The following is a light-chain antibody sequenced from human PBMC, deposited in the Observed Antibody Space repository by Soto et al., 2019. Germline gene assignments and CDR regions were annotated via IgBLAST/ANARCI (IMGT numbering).Light chain of an antibody. CDR2: DVS. CDR3: QQFYMGWT. J-gene: IGKJ1*01. CDR1: QSVRGS. V-gene: IGKV1-5*01. Sequence: DIQMTQSPSTLSASVGDRVTITCRASQSVRGSLAWYQQQPGKAPKLLIYDVSNLESGVPSRFSAFGSGTEFTLSISSQQPDDFGTYYCQQFYMGWTFGQGTRVDLK.